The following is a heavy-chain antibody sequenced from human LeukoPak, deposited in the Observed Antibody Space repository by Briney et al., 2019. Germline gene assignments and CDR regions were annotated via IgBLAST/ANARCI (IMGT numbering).Heavy chain of an antibody. CDR3: ARDLSFYDFWSRNWFDP. CDR1: GYTFTSYG. Sequence: GASVKVSCKASGYTFTSYGISWVRQAPGQGLEWMGWISAYNGNTNYAQKLQGRVTMTTDTSTSTAYMELRSLRSDDTAVHYCARDLSFYDFWSRNWFDPWGQGTLVTVSS. V-gene: IGHV1-18*01. CDR2: ISAYNGNT. D-gene: IGHD3-3*01. J-gene: IGHJ5*02.